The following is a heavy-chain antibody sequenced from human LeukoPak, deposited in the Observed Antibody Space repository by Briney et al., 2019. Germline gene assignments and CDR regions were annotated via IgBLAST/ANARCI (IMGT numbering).Heavy chain of an antibody. V-gene: IGHV5-51*01. CDR3: ARLSYYYGSSGYRTPGYYFDY. D-gene: IGHD3-22*01. CDR2: IYPGDSDT. Sequence: GESLKISCKGSGYSFTSYWIGWVRQMPGKGLEWMGIIYPGDSDTRYSPSFQGQVTISADKSISTAYLQWSSLKASDTAMYYCARLSYYYGSSGYRTPGYYFDYWGQGTLVTVSS. J-gene: IGHJ4*02. CDR1: GYSFTSYW.